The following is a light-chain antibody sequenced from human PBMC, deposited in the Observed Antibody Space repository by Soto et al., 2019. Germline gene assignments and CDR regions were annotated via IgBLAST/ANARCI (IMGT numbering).Light chain of an antibody. CDR2: EVS. V-gene: IGLV2-14*01. CDR1: SSDVGNYKY. J-gene: IGLJ1*01. CDR3: FPYTSTGTYL. Sequence: QSALTQPASVSGSPGQSITISCTGTSSDVGNYKYVSWYQQHPGKAPKLMIYEVSNRPSGVSNRFSGSKSGNTASLTISGLQAEDDTDYYCFPYTSTGTYLFGTGPKVT.